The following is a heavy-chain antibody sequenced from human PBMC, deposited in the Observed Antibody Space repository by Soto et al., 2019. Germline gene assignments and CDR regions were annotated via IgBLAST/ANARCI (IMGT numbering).Heavy chain of an antibody. CDR1: GFTVSSNY. V-gene: IGHV3-53*01. D-gene: IGHD3-3*01. Sequence: EVQLVESGGGLIQPGVSLRLSCAASGFTVSSNYMSWVRQAPGKGLEWVSVIYSGGSTYYADSVKGRFTISRDISKNTLDLQMNSLKAEDTAVYYCARAVDYNWFDPWGQGTLVTVSS. J-gene: IGHJ5*02. CDR2: IYSGGST. CDR3: ARAVDYNWFDP.